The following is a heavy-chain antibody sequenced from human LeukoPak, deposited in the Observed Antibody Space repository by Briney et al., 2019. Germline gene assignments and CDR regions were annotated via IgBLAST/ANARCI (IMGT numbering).Heavy chain of an antibody. CDR2: IYHSGST. CDR3: AREAGGSYFNYYFDY. V-gene: IGHV4-38-2*02. Sequence: SETLSLTCTVSGYSISSGYYWGWIRQPPGKGLEWIGSIYHSGSTYYNPSLKSRVTISVDTSKNQFSLKLSSVTAADTAVYYCAREAGGSYFNYYFDYWGQGTPVTVSS. CDR1: GYSISSGYY. D-gene: IGHD1-26*01. J-gene: IGHJ4*02.